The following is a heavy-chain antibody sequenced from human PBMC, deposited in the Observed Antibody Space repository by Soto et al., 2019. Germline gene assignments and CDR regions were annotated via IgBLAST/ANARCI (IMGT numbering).Heavy chain of an antibody. J-gene: IGHJ4*02. V-gene: IGHV3-23*01. CDR1: GLTFSNYA. CDR2: MSGSSSTT. D-gene: IGHD3-22*01. Sequence: GGSLRLSCATSGLTFSNYAMSWVRQAPGGGLEWVSSMSGSSSTTYYADSVRGRFTISRDRSKNTLYLQMSSLRAEDTALYYCARQEFHHYDSSDYYVYFDHWGQGTLVTVSS. CDR3: ARQEFHHYDSSDYYVYFDH.